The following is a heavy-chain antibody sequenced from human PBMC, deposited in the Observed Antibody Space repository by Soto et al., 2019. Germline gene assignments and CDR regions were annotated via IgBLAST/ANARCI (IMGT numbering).Heavy chain of an antibody. V-gene: IGHV4-59*08. CDR2: VYDTGDT. CDR1: SGPSSSHN. CDR3: VRQGIGYLHGLVDV. J-gene: IGHJ6*02. Sequence: QVQLQQSGPGLVKPSETLSLTCTVSSGPSSSHNWGWIRQPPGRGLEWIGYVYDTGDTSYNPSLRSRVTISADTTTNHISLTLTSVTAADTAVYYCVRQGIGYLHGLVDVWGQGTTVNVSS. D-gene: IGHD1-1*01.